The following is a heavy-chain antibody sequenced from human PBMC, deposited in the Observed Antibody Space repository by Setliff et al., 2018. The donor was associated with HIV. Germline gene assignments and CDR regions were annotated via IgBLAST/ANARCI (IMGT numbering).Heavy chain of an antibody. Sequence: LRLSCAASGFTFSNYAMSWVRQAPGEGLEWVSAILSTGERTFYADSVKGRFTISRDNSKNTVYLQMNRLRAEDTAEYYCAKEVAASGLGYFDSWGRGIRVTVA. V-gene: IGHV3-23*01. J-gene: IGHJ4*02. D-gene: IGHD2-15*01. CDR1: GFTFSNYA. CDR3: AKEVAASGLGYFDS. CDR2: ILSTGERT.